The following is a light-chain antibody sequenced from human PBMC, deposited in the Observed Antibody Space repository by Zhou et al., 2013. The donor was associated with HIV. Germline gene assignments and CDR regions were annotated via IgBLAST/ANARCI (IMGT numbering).Light chain of an antibody. V-gene: IGKV1-27*01. J-gene: IGKJ2*01. Sequence: DIQMTQSPSSLSASVGDRVTITCRASQDISNYLAWYQHQPGTAPKLLISAASTLQSGVPSRFSGSGSGTDFTFTISSLQPEDIATYYCQQYDNLPYTFGQGTKLEIK. CDR1: QDISNY. CDR3: QQYDNLPYT. CDR2: AAS.